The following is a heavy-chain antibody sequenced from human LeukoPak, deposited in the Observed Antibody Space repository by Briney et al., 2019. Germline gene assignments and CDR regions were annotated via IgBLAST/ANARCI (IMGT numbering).Heavy chain of an antibody. J-gene: IGHJ4*02. CDR1: GFTFSTYA. D-gene: IGHD3-10*01. CDR2: ISGGGGDT. CDR3: ARVALPYYYGSGSYSLYFDY. V-gene: IGHV3-23*01. Sequence: GGSLRLSCAASGFTFSTYAMSWVRQAPGKGLEWVSAISGGGGDTYYAGSVKGRFTISRDNSKNTLYLQMNGLRAEDTAVYYYARVALPYYYGSGSYSLYFDYWGQGTLVTVSS.